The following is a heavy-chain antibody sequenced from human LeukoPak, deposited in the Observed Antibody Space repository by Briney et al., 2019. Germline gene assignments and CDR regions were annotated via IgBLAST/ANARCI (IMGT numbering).Heavy chain of an antibody. J-gene: IGHJ5*02. CDR1: GGSISSGGYY. D-gene: IGHD2-2*01. CDR3: ARDSRGGYCSSTSCYSSWFDP. CDR2: IYYSGST. Sequence: SETLSLTCTVPGGSISSGGYYWSWIRQHPGKGLEWIGYIYYSGSTYYNPSLKSRVTISVDTSKNQFSLKLSSVTAADTAVYYCARDSRGGYCSSTSCYSSWFDPWGQGTLVTVSS. V-gene: IGHV4-31*03.